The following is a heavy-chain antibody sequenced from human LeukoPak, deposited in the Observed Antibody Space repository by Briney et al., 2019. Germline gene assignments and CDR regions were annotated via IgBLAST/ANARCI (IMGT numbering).Heavy chain of an antibody. CDR2: IYSGGST. CDR1: GFTVSSSY. J-gene: IGHJ3*02. CDR3: ARVYGDKIDAFDI. Sequence: GGSLRLSCAASGFTVSSSYMSWVRQAPGKGLEWVSVIYSGGSTYYADSVKGRFTISRDNSKNTLYLQMNSLRAEDTAVYYCARVYGDKIDAFDIWGQGTMVTVSS. D-gene: IGHD4-17*01. V-gene: IGHV3-53*01.